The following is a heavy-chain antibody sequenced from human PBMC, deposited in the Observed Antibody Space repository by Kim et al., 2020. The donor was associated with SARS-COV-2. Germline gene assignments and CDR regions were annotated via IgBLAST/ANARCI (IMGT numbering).Heavy chain of an antibody. J-gene: IGHJ6*01. CDR2: VFQSGRT. V-gene: IGHV4-59*13. CDR1: GASINTFY. D-gene: IGHD1-26*01. CDR3: ARALGISGTDFLYFYGLDV. Sequence: SETLSLTCSVSGASINTFYWSWLRQAPGKGLDWIGYVFQSGRTKYNPSLKSRATISLDTTKNQVSLKLKSVTAADTAIYFCARALGISGTDFLYFYGLDV.